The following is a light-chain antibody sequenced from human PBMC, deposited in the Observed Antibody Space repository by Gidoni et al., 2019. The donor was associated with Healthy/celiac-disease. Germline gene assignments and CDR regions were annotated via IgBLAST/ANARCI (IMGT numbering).Light chain of an antibody. CDR3: QQYYSYPLT. CDR2: AAS. CDR1: QGISSY. J-gene: IGKJ1*01. V-gene: IGKV1-8*01. Sequence: IRLTPSPSSLSASTGDRVTITFRASQGISSYLAWYQQKPGKAPKLLIYAASTLQSGVPSRFRGSGSGTDFTLTISCLQSEDFATYYCQQYYSYPLTFGQGTKVEIK.